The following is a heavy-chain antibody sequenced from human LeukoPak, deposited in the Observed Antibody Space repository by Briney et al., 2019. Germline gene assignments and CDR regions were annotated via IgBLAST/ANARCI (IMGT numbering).Heavy chain of an antibody. Sequence: SETLSLTCTVSGGSISSGDYYWSWIRQHPGKGLEWIGYIYYNRSTYYNPSLKSRVTISVDTSKNQFSLKLSSVTAADTAVYYCARDLLDTSMVHYWYFDLWGRGTLVTVSS. CDR3: ARDLLDTSMVHYWYFDL. V-gene: IGHV4-31*03. CDR1: GGSISSGDYY. J-gene: IGHJ2*01. D-gene: IGHD5-18*01. CDR2: IYYNRST.